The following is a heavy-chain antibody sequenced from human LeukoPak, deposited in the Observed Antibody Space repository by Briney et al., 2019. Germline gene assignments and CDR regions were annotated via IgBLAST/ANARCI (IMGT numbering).Heavy chain of an antibody. CDR2: INHSGST. Sequence: PSETLSLTCAVYGGSFSGYYWSWIRQPPGKGLEWTGEINHSGSTNYNPSLKSRVTISVDTSKNQFSLKLSSVTAADTAVYYCARLRGPTYYYGSGSYYNARISYYYYGMDVWGQGTTVTVSS. V-gene: IGHV4-34*01. D-gene: IGHD3-10*01. J-gene: IGHJ6*02. CDR3: ARLRGPTYYYGSGSYYNARISYYYYGMDV. CDR1: GGSFSGYY.